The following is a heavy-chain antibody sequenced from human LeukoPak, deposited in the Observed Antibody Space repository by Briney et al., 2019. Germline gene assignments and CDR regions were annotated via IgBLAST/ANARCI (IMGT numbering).Heavy chain of an antibody. J-gene: IGHJ5*02. Sequence: SETLSLTCTVSGGSISSSSYYWGWIRQPPGKGLEWIGTIYYTGSTSYNPSLKSRVTISVDTSKNQFSLKLSSVTAADTAVYYCARGLDGLVAVTPNWFDPWGQGTLVTVSS. D-gene: IGHD2-21*02. CDR2: IYYTGST. CDR3: ARGLDGLVAVTPNWFDP. V-gene: IGHV4-39*07. CDR1: GGSISSSSYY.